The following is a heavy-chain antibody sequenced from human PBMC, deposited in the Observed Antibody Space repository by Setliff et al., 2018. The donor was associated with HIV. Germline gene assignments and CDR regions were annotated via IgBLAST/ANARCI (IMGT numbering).Heavy chain of an antibody. CDR2: IRSKGYGSAT. CDR3: TRHSTDPWSLLDY. J-gene: IGHJ4*02. CDR1: GFTFSGSA. D-gene: IGHD1-1*01. V-gene: IGHV3-73*01. Sequence: GGSLRLSCAASGFTFSGSAMHWVRQASGKGLEWVGRIRSKGYGSATAYAASVKGGFTISRDDSKSTAYLQMDSLKTEDTAVYYCTRHSTDPWSLLDYWGQGTLVTVSS.